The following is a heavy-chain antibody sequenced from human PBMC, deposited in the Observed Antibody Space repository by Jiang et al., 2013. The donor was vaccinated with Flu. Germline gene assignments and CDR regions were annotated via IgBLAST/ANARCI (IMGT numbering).Heavy chain of an antibody. CDR3: ARLRYSSGWGGAFDI. J-gene: IGHJ3*02. CDR1: GGSISSSSYY. CDR2: IYYSGST. V-gene: IGHV4-39*01. D-gene: IGHD6-19*01. Sequence: LLKPSETLSLTCTVSGGSISSSSYYWGWIRQPPGKGLEWIGSIYYSGSTYYNPSLKSRVTISVDTSKNQFSLKLSSVTAADTAVYYCARLRYSSGWGGAFDIWGQGTMVTVSS.